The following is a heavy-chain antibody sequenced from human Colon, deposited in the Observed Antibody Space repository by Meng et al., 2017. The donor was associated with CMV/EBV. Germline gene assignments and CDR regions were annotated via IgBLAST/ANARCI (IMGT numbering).Heavy chain of an antibody. Sequence: SLKISCVASGFTFDDYAMHWVRQGPGKGLEWVAGISWNGGRVGYADSVKGRFTISRDNAKNSLSLQMNNLRAEDTGVYYCAKDIAMAGVVNGVENWGQGTLVTVSS. CDR2: ISWNGGRV. J-gene: IGHJ4*02. D-gene: IGHD3-3*01. CDR3: AKDIAMAGVVNGVEN. V-gene: IGHV3-9*01. CDR1: GFTFDDYA.